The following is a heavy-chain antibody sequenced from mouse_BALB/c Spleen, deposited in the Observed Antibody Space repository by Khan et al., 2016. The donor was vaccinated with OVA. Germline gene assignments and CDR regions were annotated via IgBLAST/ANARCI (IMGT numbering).Heavy chain of an antibody. V-gene: IGHV1-4*01. D-gene: IGHD2-14*01. J-gene: IGHJ3*01. Sequence: QVQLKQSGAELARPGASVKMSCKASGYTFTSYTIHWIKVRPGQGLEWIGYINPSNGYTNYNQKFKDKATLTADKSSTTAFMQLSSLTSDDSAVYYCERDGSYHRNDGWFAYWGQGTLVTVSA. CDR2: INPSNGYT. CDR1: GYTFTSYT. CDR3: ERDGSYHRNDGWFAY.